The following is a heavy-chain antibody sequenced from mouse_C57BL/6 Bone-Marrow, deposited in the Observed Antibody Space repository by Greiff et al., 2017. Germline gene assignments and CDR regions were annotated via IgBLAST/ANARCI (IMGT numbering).Heavy chain of an antibody. CDR2: IYPSDSET. CDR3: AGDYDGTGYFDV. J-gene: IGHJ1*03. V-gene: IGHV1-61*01. D-gene: IGHD2-4*01. Sequence: QVQLQQPGAELVRPGSSVKLSCKASGYTFTSYWMDWVKQRPGQGLEWIGNIYPSDSETHYNQKFKDKAKLTVDKSSSTAYMQLSSLTSEDSAVDYCAGDYDGTGYFDVWGTGTTVTVSS. CDR1: GYTFTSYW.